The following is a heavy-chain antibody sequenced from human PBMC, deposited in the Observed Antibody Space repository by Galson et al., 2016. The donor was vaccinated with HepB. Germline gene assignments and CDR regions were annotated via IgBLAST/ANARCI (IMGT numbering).Heavy chain of an antibody. Sequence: LRLSCAASGFTFSSHAINWVRQTPGKGLEWVSTISRTAGRTYYADSVKGRFTISRDNSKNTLHLQMNSLRAEDTAVYYCAKDSGSSSWYGGYYFDVWGQGTLVTVSS. CDR2: ISRTAGRT. CDR3: AKDSGSSSWYGGYYFDV. J-gene: IGHJ4*02. V-gene: IGHV3-23*01. D-gene: IGHD6-13*01. CDR1: GFTFSSHA.